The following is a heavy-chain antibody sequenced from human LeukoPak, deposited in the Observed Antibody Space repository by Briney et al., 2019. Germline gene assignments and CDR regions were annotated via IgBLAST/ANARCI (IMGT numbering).Heavy chain of an antibody. CDR1: GGSFSGYY. CDR2: IYYSGST. V-gene: IGHV4-59*01. J-gene: IGHJ4*02. CDR3: ARSFSPNYYDLLDY. D-gene: IGHD3-22*01. Sequence: SETLSLTCAVYGGSFSGYYWSWIRQPPGKGLDWIGYIYYSGSTNYNPSLKSRVTISLDTSKNQFSLKLNSVTAADTAMYYCARSFSPNYYDLLDYWGQGTLVTVSS.